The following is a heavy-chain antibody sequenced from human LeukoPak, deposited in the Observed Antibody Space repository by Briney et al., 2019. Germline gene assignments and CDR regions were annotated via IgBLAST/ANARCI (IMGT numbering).Heavy chain of an antibody. CDR3: ARYDYGDYAEYFQH. CDR2: ISAYNGNT. D-gene: IGHD4-17*01. CDR1: GYTFTSYG. J-gene: IGHJ1*01. Sequence: GASVKVSCKASGYTFTSYGISWVRQAPGQGLEWMGWISAYNGNTNYAQKLQGRVTMTTDTSTSTAYMGLRSLRSDDTAVYYCARYDYGDYAEYFQHWGQGTLVTVSS. V-gene: IGHV1-18*01.